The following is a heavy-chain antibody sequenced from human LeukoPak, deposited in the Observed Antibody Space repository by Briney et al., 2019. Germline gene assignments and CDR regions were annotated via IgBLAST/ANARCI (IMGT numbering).Heavy chain of an antibody. J-gene: IGHJ4*01. CDR2: VFTSGNT. CDR1: GGSITRGSYY. V-gene: IGHV4-61*09. CDR3: ARGTGSLFY. D-gene: IGHD3-10*01. Sequence: SETLSLTCAVSGGSITRGSYYWTWIRQPAGKALEWIGHVFTSGNTNYNPSLKGRVTISIETSKRQFSLNLNSVTAADTAVYYCARGTGSLFYWGHGILVTVSS.